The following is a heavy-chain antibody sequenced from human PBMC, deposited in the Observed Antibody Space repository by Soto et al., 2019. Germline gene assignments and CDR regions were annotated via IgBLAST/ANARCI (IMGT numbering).Heavy chain of an antibody. CDR3: ARCSVPAPAYFDY. D-gene: IGHD2-2*01. Sequence: PSETLSLTCTVSGGSISSGDYYWSWIRQPPGKGLEWIGYIYYSGSTYYNPSLKSRVTISVDTSKNQFSLKLSSVTAADTAVYYCARCSVPAPAYFDYWGQGTLVTVSS. J-gene: IGHJ4*02. V-gene: IGHV4-30-4*01. CDR2: IYYSGST. CDR1: GGSISSGDYY.